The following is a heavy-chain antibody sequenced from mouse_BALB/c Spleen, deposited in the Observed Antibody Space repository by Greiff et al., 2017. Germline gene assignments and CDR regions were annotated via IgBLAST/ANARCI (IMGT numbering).Heavy chain of an antibody. J-gene: IGHJ3*01. CDR2: ISSGGST. D-gene: IGHD3-2*01. Sequence: EVKLVESGGGLVKPGGSLKLSCAASGFTFSSYAMSWVRQTPEKRLEWVASISSGGSTYYPDSVKGRFTISRDNARNILYLQMSSLRSEDTAMYYCARPTARATWFAYWGQGTLVTVSA. V-gene: IGHV5-6-5*01. CDR3: ARPTARATWFAY. CDR1: GFTFSSYA.